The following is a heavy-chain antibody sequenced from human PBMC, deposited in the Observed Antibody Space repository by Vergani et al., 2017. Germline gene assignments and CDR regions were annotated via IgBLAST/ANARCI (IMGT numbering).Heavy chain of an antibody. D-gene: IGHD2-2*01. V-gene: IGHV6-1*01. CDR1: GDSVSSNSAA. CDR3: AREVVVVPAAMKYYYYYMDV. J-gene: IGHJ6*03. CDR2: TYYRSKWYN. Sequence: QVQLQQSGPGLVKPSQTLPLTCAIPGDSVSSNSAAWNWIRKSPSRGLEWLGRTYYRSKWYNDYAVSVKSRITINPDTSKHQFSLQLNSVTPEDTAVYYCAREVVVVPAAMKYYYYYMDVWGKGTTVTVSS.